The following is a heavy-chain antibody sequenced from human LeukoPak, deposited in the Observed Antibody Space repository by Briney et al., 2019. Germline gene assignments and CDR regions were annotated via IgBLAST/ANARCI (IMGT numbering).Heavy chain of an antibody. D-gene: IGHD6-13*01. J-gene: IGHJ4*02. CDR3: ARVRYSSSWYYFDY. CDR2: IYYSGST. CDR1: GGSISSYY. V-gene: IGHV4-59*01. Sequence: PSETLSLTCTVSGGSISSYYWSWIRQPPGKGLEWIGYIYYSGSTNYNPSLKSRVTIPVDTSKNQFSLKLSSVTAADTAVYYCARVRYSSSWYYFDYWGQGTLVTVSS.